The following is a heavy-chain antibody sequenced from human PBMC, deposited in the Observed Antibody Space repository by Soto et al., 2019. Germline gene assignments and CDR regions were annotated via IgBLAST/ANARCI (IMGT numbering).Heavy chain of an antibody. D-gene: IGHD5-18*01. CDR3: ARVMDTAMANYYYYGMDV. V-gene: IGHV4-31*03. J-gene: IGHJ6*02. CDR1: GGSISSGGYY. Sequence: TLALTCTVSGGSISSGGYYWSGIRQHPGKGLEWIGYIYYSGSTYYNPSLKSRVTISVDTSKNQFSLKLSSVTAADTAVYYCARVMDTAMANYYYYGMDVWGQGTTVTVSS. CDR2: IYYSGST.